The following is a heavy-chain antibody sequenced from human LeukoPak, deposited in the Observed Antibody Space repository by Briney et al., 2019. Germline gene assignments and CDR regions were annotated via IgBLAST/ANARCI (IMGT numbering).Heavy chain of an antibody. J-gene: IGHJ4*02. CDR3: ARDRTRVPGIAVAGTFFD. Sequence: SETLSLTCTVSGGSISSYYWSWIRQPPGKGLEWIGGIYYSGSTYYNPSLKSRVTISVDTSKNQFSLKLSSVTAADTAVYYCARDRTRVPGIAVAGTFFDWGQGTLVTVSS. CDR2: IYYSGST. CDR1: GGSISSYY. V-gene: IGHV4-39*07. D-gene: IGHD6-19*01.